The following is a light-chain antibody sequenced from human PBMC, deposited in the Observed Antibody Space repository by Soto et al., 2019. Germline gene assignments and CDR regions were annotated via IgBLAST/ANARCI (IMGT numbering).Light chain of an antibody. CDR3: MQALQSIT. CDR2: LGS. Sequence: DIVMTQSPLSLPVTPGEPASISCRSGQSLLHSNGYNYLDWYLQKPGQSPQLLIYLGSNRASGVPDRFSGSGSGTDFTLKISRVEAEDVGVYYCMQALQSITFGQGTRLE. V-gene: IGKV2-28*01. J-gene: IGKJ5*01. CDR1: QSLLHSNGYNY.